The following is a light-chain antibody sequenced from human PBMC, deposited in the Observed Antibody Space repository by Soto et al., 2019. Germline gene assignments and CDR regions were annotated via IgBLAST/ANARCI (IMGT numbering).Light chain of an antibody. J-gene: IGKJ1*01. Sequence: DVPMTQSPSTLSASVGDRVTITCRASQSISRWLAWYQQKPGKAPKLLIYYASSLESGVPSRFSGSGSGTEFTLTISSLQPDDFATYYCQHCDTSWTFGQGTRVEIK. CDR1: QSISRW. CDR3: QHCDTSWT. CDR2: YAS. V-gene: IGKV1-5*01.